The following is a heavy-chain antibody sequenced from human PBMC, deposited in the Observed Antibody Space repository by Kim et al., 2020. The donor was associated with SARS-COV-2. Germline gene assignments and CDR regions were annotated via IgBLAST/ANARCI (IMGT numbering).Heavy chain of an antibody. Sequence: ASVKVSCKASGYTFTSYYMHWVRQAPGQGLEWMGIINPSGGSTSYAQKFQGRVTMTRDTSTSTVYMELSSLRSEDTAVYYCARASQQLAYTAMGTWYFDYWGQGTLVTVSS. CDR1: GYTFTSYY. D-gene: IGHD5-18*01. V-gene: IGHV1-46*01. J-gene: IGHJ4*02. CDR3: ARASQQLAYTAMGTWYFDY. CDR2: INPSGGST.